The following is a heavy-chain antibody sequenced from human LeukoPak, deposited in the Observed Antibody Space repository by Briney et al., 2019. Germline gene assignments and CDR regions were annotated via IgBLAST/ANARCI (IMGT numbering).Heavy chain of an antibody. V-gene: IGHV4-39*01. CDR3: ARQGTMTRGGYWLDP. CDR2: ISYTGNT. D-gene: IGHD3-10*01. Sequence: SETLSLTCSVSGASINSTNFYWSWIRQPPGKGLESIGSISYTGNTYSNPSLNSRVTMSVDTSENQFSLKLSSVTAADTAVYYCARQGTMTRGGYWLDPWGRGTLVTVSS. J-gene: IGHJ5*02. CDR1: GASINSTNFY.